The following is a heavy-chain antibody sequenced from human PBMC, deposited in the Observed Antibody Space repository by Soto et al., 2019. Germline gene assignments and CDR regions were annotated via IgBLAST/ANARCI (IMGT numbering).Heavy chain of an antibody. CDR2: IYYSGST. CDR1: GGSISSYY. CDR3: ARGPDYYGSGSLELDI. V-gene: IGHV4-59*01. Sequence: QVQLQESGPGLVKPSETLSLTCTVSGGSISSYYWSWIRQRPGKGLQWIGYIYYSGSTNYNPSLKSRVTISVDTSKNQCSLKLSSVTAADTAVYYCARGPDYYGSGSLELDILGQGTKVTVSS. J-gene: IGHJ3*02. D-gene: IGHD3-10*01.